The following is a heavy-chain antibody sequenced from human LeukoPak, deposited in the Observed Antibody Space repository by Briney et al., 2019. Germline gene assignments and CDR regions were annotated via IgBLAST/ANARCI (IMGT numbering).Heavy chain of an antibody. CDR3: ARDIGAVASGGWFDP. Sequence: SGRSLRLSCAASGFTFSSYAMHWVRQAPGKGLEWVAVISYDGSNKYYADSVKGRFTISRDNSKNTLYLQMNSLRAEDTAVYYYARDIGAVASGGWFDPWGQGTLVTVSS. CDR2: ISYDGSNK. J-gene: IGHJ5*02. CDR1: GFTFSSYA. D-gene: IGHD6-19*01. V-gene: IGHV3-30-3*01.